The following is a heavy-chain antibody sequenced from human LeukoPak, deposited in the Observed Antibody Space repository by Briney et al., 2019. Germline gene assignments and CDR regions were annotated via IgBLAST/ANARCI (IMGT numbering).Heavy chain of an antibody. Sequence: PGGSLRLSCAASGFTLSSYAMSWVRQAPRKGLEWVSAISGSVGSTYYADSVKGRFTISRDNSKTTLYQQMNSLRAEDTAVYYCAKAIEYSYGSRFDYWGQGTLVTVSS. CDR1: GFTLSSYA. J-gene: IGHJ4*02. D-gene: IGHD5-18*01. CDR3: AKAIEYSYGSRFDY. CDR2: ISGSVGST. V-gene: IGHV3-23*01.